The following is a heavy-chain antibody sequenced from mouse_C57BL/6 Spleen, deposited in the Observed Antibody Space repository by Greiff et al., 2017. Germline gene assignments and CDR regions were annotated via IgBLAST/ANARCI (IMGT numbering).Heavy chain of an antibody. J-gene: IGHJ1*03. Sequence: EVHLQQSGPELVKPGASVKIPCKASGYTFTDYNMDWVKQSHGKSLEWIGDINPNNGGTIYNQKFKGKATLTVDKSSSTAYMELRSLTSEDTAVYYCARRVRTDWYFDVWGTGTTVTVSS. D-gene: IGHD3-2*02. CDR2: INPNNGGT. CDR3: ARRVRTDWYFDV. V-gene: IGHV1-18*01. CDR1: GYTFTDYN.